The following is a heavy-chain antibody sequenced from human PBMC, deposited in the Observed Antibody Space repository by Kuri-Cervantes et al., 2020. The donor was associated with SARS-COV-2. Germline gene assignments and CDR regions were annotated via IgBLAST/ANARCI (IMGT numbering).Heavy chain of an antibody. CDR3: ARDLGFGELESDY. Sequence: GESLKISCAASGFTFSSYGMHWVRQAPGKGLEWVAVISYDGSNKYYADSVKGRFTISRDNSKNTLYLQMNSLRAEDTAVYYCARDLGFGELESDYWGQGTLVTVSS. D-gene: IGHD3-10*01. CDR2: ISYDGSNK. V-gene: IGHV3-30*12. CDR1: GFTFSSYG. J-gene: IGHJ4*02.